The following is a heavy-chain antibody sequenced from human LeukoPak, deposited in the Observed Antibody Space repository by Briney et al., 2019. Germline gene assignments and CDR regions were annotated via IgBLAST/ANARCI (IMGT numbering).Heavy chain of an antibody. CDR3: ARYIAASGKYYFDY. Sequence: PSETLSLTCTVSGGSISSSSYYWGWIRQPPGEGLEWIGSIYHSGTTYYNPSLRSRVTISVDTSKNQFSLKLSSVTAADTAVCYCARYIAASGKYYFDYWGRGTLVIVSS. CDR1: GGSISSSSYY. J-gene: IGHJ4*02. D-gene: IGHD6-13*01. V-gene: IGHV4-39*01. CDR2: IYHSGTT.